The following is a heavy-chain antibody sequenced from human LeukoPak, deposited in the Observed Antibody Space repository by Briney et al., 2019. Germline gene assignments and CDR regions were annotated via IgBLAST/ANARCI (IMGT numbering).Heavy chain of an antibody. CDR3: AREMSDTVTWGWYFDL. Sequence: GGSLRLSCAASGLSFSSYDMHWVRQATGKGLEWVSAIGTKGDTYYSDSVRGRFTISRENGKNSLYLQMDSLRAGDTAVYYCAREMSDTVTWGWYFDLWGRGTLVTVSS. D-gene: IGHD4-17*01. V-gene: IGHV3-13*01. CDR2: IGTKGDT. J-gene: IGHJ2*01. CDR1: GLSFSSYD.